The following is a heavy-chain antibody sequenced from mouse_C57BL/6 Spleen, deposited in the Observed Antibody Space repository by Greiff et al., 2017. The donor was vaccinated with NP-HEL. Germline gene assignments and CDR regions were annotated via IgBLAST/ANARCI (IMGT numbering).Heavy chain of an antibody. J-gene: IGHJ2*01. Sequence: QVQLQQPGAELVMPGASVKLSCKASGYTFTSYWMHWVKQRPGQGLEWIGEIDPSDSYTNYNQKFKGKSTLTVDKSSSTAYMQLSSLTSEDSAVYYCARAHGSSQRYFDYWGQSTTLTVSS. D-gene: IGHD1-1*01. CDR3: ARAHGSSQRYFDY. CDR1: GYTFTSYW. V-gene: IGHV1-69*01. CDR2: IDPSDSYT.